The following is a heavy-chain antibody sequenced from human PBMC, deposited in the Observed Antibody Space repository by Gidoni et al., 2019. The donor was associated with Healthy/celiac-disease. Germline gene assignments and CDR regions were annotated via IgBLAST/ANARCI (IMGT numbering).Heavy chain of an antibody. J-gene: IGHJ5*02. CDR1: GYTFTSYY. V-gene: IGHV1-46*04. Sequence: QVQLVQSGAEVKKPGASVQVSCKASGYTFTSYYMHWVRQAPGQGLEWMGIINPSGGSTSYAQKLQGRVTMTRDTSTSTVYMELSSLRSEDTAVYYCARGNYYGSGSPAPLGPWGQGTLVTVSS. CDR2: INPSGGST. CDR3: ARGNYYGSGSPAPLGP. D-gene: IGHD3-10*01.